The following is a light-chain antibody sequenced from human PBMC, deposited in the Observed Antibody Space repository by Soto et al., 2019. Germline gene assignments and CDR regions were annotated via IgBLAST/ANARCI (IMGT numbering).Light chain of an antibody. CDR2: GAS. CDR1: QTISTY. Sequence: DIQMTQSPSSLSASVGDSVTITCRASQTISTYLNWYQQKPGKGPKLLIYGASSLHSGVPSRFSGSGAVTDFTLTISSLQPEDCATYFFQQSYSSPVYTFGQGTKLEI. J-gene: IGKJ2*01. CDR3: QQSYSSPVYT. V-gene: IGKV1-39*01.